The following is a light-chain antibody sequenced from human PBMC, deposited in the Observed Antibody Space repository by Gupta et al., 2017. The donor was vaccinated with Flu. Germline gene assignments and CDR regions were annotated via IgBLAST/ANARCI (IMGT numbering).Light chain of an antibody. CDR2: DAS. CDR1: QDISNY. V-gene: IGKV1-33*01. J-gene: IGKJ3*01. CDR3: QQYDNLPLA. Sequence: DIQMTQSPSSLSACVGDRVTITCQASQDISNYLNWYQQKPGKAPKLLIYDASNLETGVPSRFSGSGSGTDFTFTISSLQPEDIATYYCQQYDNLPLAFGPGTKVDIK.